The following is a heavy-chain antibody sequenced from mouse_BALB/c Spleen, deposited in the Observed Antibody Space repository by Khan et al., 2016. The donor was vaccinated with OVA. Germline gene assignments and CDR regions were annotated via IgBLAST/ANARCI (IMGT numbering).Heavy chain of an antibody. CDR1: GFAFSSYD. CDR2: ISSGGSYT. Sequence: EVELVESGGGLVKPGGSLKLSCAASGFAFSSYDMSWVRQTPEKRLEWVATISSGGSYTNSPDSVKGRFTISRDNARNTLYLQVSSLRSEDTALYYCARHGGFNPYYAMDYWGQGTSVTVSS. CDR3: ARHGGFNPYYAMDY. V-gene: IGHV5-9*02. J-gene: IGHJ4*01.